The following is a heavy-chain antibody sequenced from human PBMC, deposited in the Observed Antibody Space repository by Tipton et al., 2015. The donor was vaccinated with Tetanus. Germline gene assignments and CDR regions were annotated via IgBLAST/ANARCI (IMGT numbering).Heavy chain of an antibody. CDR3: ACNPNIAAAGTGEDSGWFDP. V-gene: IGHV4-4*07. D-gene: IGHD6-13*01. CDR2: IYSGGST. Sequence: GLVKPSETLSLSCTVSGGSSHSYFWSWIRQSAGRGLEWIGRIYSGGSTNYNPSLKSRVTMSMDTSKNQLSLKLKSVTVADTAVYYCACNPNIAAAGTGEDSGWFDPWGQGTLVTVSS. CDR1: GGSSHSYF. J-gene: IGHJ5*02.